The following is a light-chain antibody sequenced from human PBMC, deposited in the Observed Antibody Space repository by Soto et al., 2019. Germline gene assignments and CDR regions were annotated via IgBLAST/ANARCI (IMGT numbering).Light chain of an antibody. Sequence: QSALTQPPSASGSPGQSVTISCTGTTGDIGAFNYVSWYQQHPGKAPKLMIYEVSNRPSGVSNRFSGSKSGNTASLTISGLQAEDEADYYCSSYTSSSTVLFGGGTKVTVL. J-gene: IGLJ2*01. V-gene: IGLV2-14*01. CDR3: SSYTSSSTVL. CDR2: EVS. CDR1: TGDIGAFNY.